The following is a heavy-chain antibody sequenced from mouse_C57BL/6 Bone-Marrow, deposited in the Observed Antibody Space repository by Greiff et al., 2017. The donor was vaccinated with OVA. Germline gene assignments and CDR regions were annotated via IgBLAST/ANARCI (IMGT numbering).Heavy chain of an antibody. Sequence: EVKLVESGAELVRPGASVKLSCTASGFNIKDYYMHWVKQRPEQGLEWIGRIDPEDGDTEYAPKFQGKATMTADTSSNTAYLQLSSLTSEDTAIYYCASLYYYGSRYYAMDYWGQGTSVTVSS. J-gene: IGHJ4*01. CDR3: ASLYYYGSRYYAMDY. V-gene: IGHV14-1*01. D-gene: IGHD1-1*01. CDR1: GFNIKDYY. CDR2: IDPEDGDT.